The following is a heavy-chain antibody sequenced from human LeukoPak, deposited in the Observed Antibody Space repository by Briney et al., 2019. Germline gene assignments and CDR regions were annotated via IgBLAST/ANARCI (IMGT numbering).Heavy chain of an antibody. CDR1: GGSISSYY. D-gene: IGHD6-19*01. Sequence: SETLSLTCTVSGGSISSYYLSWIRQPAGKGLEWIGRIYTSGSTNYNPSLKSRVTMSVDTSKNQFSLKLSSVTAADTAVYYCARDLPTYSSGSSGFDPWGQGTLVTVSS. CDR3: ARDLPTYSSGSSGFDP. J-gene: IGHJ5*02. V-gene: IGHV4-4*07. CDR2: IYTSGST.